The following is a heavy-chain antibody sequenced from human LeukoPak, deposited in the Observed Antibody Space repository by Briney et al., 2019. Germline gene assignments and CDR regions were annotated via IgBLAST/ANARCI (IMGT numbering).Heavy chain of an antibody. Sequence: KGLEXIGYISYSGSTNYNPSLKRRVTISVETSKKQFSLKLTSVTAADTAVYYCAREGEMATIWDYWGQGTLVTVSS. CDR2: ISYSGST. J-gene: IGHJ4*02. D-gene: IGHD5-24*01. V-gene: IGHV4-59*01. CDR3: AREGEMATIWDY.